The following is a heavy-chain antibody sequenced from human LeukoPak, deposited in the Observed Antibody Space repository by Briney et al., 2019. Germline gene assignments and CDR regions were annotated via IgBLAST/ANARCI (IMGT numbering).Heavy chain of an antibody. J-gene: IGHJ6*02. Sequence: PGRSLRLSCAASGFTFSNFGMHWVRQAPGKGLEWVAVISYDGKNEYYTDSVKGRFTISRDNAENTLYLQMNSLRAEDTAVYYCARLRYYGMDVWGQGTTVTVSS. CDR3: ARLRYYGMDV. V-gene: IGHV3-30*03. CDR1: GFTFSNFG. CDR2: ISYDGKNE.